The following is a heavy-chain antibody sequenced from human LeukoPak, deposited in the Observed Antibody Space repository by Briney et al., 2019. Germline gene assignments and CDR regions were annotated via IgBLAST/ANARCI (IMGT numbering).Heavy chain of an antibody. CDR3: AKHLTAVAASPVFDY. CDR1: GFTFSSYA. CDR2: ISGIGGST. V-gene: IGHV3-23*01. D-gene: IGHD2-15*01. Sequence: GGSLRLSCAASGFTFSSYAMSWVRQAPGKGLEWVSAISGIGGSTYYADSVKGRFTISRDNSKNTLYLQMNSLRAEDTAVYYCAKHLTAVAASPVFDYWGQGTLVTVSS. J-gene: IGHJ4*02.